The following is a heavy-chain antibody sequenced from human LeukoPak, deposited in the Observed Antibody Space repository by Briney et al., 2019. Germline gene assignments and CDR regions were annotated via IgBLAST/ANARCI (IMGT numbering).Heavy chain of an antibody. Sequence: SGTLSLTCAVSGGSISSSNWWSWVRQPPGKGLEWIGEIYHSGSTNYNPSLKSRVTISVDTAKNKFSLRLSSVTAADTAVYYCARGGSRQSSSSDFDYWGQGILVTVSS. CDR1: GGSISSSNW. J-gene: IGHJ4*02. CDR2: IYHSGST. D-gene: IGHD6-6*01. CDR3: ARGGSRQSSSSDFDY. V-gene: IGHV4-4*02.